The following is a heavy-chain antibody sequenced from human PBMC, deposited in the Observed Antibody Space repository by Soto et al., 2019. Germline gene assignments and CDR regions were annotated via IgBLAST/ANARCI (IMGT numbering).Heavy chain of an antibody. V-gene: IGHV1-18*01. CDR3: ARTYSKYFSSSESDY. D-gene: IGHD6-6*01. CDR1: DYTFTNYG. J-gene: IGHJ4*02. CDR2: ISAYNGDT. Sequence: ASVKVSCKASDYTFTNYGLSWVRQAPGQGLEWMGWISAYNGDTNSTQRLQGRLTMTTDTSTSTAYMELRSLRSDDTAVYYCARTYSKYFSSSESDYWGQGTLVTVSS.